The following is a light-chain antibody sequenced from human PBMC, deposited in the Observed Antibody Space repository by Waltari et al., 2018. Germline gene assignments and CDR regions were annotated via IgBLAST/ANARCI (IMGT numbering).Light chain of an antibody. CDR2: KAS. Sequence: DIQMTQSPSTLSASVGDRVTITCRASQGISTWLAWFQQKPGKAPNLLIYKASSLESGVPSRFSGSGSGTEFTLTISSLQPDDFATFYCQQYNTYVTFGPGTKVDIK. J-gene: IGKJ3*01. V-gene: IGKV1-5*03. CDR1: QGISTW. CDR3: QQYNTYVT.